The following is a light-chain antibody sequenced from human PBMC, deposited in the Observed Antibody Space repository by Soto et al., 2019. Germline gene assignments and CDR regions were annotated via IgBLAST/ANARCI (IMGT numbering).Light chain of an antibody. CDR3: KQSFSNTN. V-gene: IGKV1-5*03. CDR1: QSISNW. Sequence: DLQSPPSRSTLSSAVVYMVPMSCRASQSISNWLAWYQHKPGQKPKILIYKESNLESGVQSRFSGSGSGTDFTLTISGLPSEDFETYYCKQSFSNTNFGKGKRLEIK. J-gene: IGKJ5*01. CDR2: KES.